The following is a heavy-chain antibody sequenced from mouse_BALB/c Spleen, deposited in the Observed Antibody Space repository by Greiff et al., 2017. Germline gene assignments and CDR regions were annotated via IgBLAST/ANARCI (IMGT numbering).Heavy chain of an antibody. CDR2: ISDGGSYT. CDR3: AREGITTAFAY. CDR1: GFTFSDYY. Sequence: DVMLVESGGGLVKPGGSLKLSCAASGFTFSDYYMYWVRQTPEKRLEWVATISDGGSYTYYPDSVKGRFTISRDNAKNNLYLQMSSLKSEDTAMYYCAREGITTAFAYWGQGTLVTVSA. V-gene: IGHV5-4*02. J-gene: IGHJ3*01. D-gene: IGHD1-2*01.